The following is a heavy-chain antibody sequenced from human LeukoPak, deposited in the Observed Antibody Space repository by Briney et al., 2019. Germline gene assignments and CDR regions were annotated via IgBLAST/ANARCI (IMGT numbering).Heavy chain of an antibody. CDR1: GGSISSGGYY. V-gene: IGHV4-31*03. CDR3: ARAPQGSWYLFDY. D-gene: IGHD6-13*01. J-gene: IGHJ4*02. Sequence: SETLSLTCTVSGGSISSGGYYWSWIRQHPGKGLEWIGYIYYSGSTYYNPSLKSRVTISVDASKNQFSLKLSSVTAADTAVYYCARAPQGSWYLFDYWGQGTLVTVSS. CDR2: IYYSGST.